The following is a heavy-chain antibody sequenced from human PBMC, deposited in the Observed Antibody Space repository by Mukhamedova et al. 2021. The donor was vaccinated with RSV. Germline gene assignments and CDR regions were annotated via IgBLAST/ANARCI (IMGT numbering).Heavy chain of an antibody. J-gene: IGHJ4*02. CDR3: ARDGRGAALGGFDY. Sequence: GLEWVSSISSSSSYIYYADSVKGRFTISRDNAKNSLYLQMNSLRAEDTAVYYCARDGRGAALGGFDYWGQGTLVTVSS. D-gene: IGHD6-6*01. CDR2: ISSSSSYI. V-gene: IGHV3-21*01.